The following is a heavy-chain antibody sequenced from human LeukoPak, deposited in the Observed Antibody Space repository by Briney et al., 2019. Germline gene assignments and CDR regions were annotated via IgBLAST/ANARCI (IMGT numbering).Heavy chain of an antibody. D-gene: IGHD6-13*01. CDR1: GFTFSSYA. CDR3: AKVPSRSNYFDY. V-gene: IGHV3-23*01. CDR2: ISGSGGST. J-gene: IGHJ4*02. Sequence: GGSLRPSCAASGFTFSSYAMSWVRQAPGKGLEWVSAISGSGGSTYYADSVKGRFTISRDNSKNTLYLQMNSLRAEDTAVYYCAKVPSRSNYFDYWGQGTLVTVSS.